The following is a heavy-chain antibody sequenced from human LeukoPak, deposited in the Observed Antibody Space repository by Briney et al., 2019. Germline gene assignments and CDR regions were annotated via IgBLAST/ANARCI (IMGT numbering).Heavy chain of an antibody. Sequence: ASVKVSCKVSGYTLTELSMHWVRQAPGKGLEWMGGFDPEDGETIYAQKFQGRVTMTEDTSTDTAYMELSSLRSEDTAVYYCARCPRYCDGGYCYCSGLDVWGQGTTVTVSS. J-gene: IGHJ6*02. CDR3: ARCPRYCDGGYCYCSGLDV. D-gene: IGHD2-21*01. CDR1: GYTLTELS. V-gene: IGHV1-24*01. CDR2: FDPEDGET.